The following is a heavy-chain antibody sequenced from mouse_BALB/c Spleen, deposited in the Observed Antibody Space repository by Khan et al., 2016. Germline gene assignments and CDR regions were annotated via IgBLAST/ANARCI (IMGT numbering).Heavy chain of an antibody. CDR2: IDPENGNT. CDR3: ALDGSWFAY. Sequence: VQLQQPGAELVRPGVLVKLSCKASGFNIKDYYMHWVKQRPEQGLEWIGWIDPENGNTIYDPKFQGKASITADTSSNTAYLQLSSLTSEDTAVYYCALDGSWFAYWGQGTLVTVSA. V-gene: IGHV14-1*02. CDR1: GFNIKDYY. D-gene: IGHD2-3*01. J-gene: IGHJ3*01.